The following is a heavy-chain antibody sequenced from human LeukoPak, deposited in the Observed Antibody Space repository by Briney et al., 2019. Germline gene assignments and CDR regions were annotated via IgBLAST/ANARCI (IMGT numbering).Heavy chain of an antibody. CDR3: ARHVYAIAAAGNAFDY. CDR1: GFTFSSYA. CDR2: IYYSGST. J-gene: IGHJ4*02. D-gene: IGHD6-13*01. V-gene: IGHV4-39*01. Sequence: GSLRLSCAASGFTFSSYAMSWVRQPPGKGLEWIGSIYYSGSTYYNPSLRSRVTISVDTSKNQFSLKLSSVTAADTAVYYCARHVYAIAAAGNAFDYWGQGTLVTVSS.